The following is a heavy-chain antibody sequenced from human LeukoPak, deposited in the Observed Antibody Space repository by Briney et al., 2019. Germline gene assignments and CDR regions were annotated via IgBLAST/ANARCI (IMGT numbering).Heavy chain of an antibody. CDR2: ISGYNGNT. CDR1: GYNFTSYG. CDR3: ARGPGFFFMKNRGLRY. V-gene: IGHV1-18*01. J-gene: IGHJ4*02. D-gene: IGHD3-10*01. Sequence: ASVKLSCKASGYNFTSYGLAWVRQAPGQGLEWLGWISGYNGNTNHAQNVQGRVTMTTDTSTGTAYMELRSLRSDDTAVYYCARGPGFFFMKNRGLRYWGQGTPVIVSS.